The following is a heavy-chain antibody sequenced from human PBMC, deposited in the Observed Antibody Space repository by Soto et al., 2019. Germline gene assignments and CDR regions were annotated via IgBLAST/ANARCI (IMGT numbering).Heavy chain of an antibody. D-gene: IGHD3-3*01. CDR2: IYHSGTA. CDR1: GDSISNNNC. Sequence: KLRETLSLTCAVSGDSISNNNCWNWVRQPPGKGLEWIGEIYHSGTANYNPSLKSRVTISLDKSNNQFSLTLNSVTAADTAVYYCARRRITTFGVVITGYGMDVWGQGTTVTVSS. CDR3: ARRRITTFGVVITGYGMDV. V-gene: IGHV4-4*03. J-gene: IGHJ6*02.